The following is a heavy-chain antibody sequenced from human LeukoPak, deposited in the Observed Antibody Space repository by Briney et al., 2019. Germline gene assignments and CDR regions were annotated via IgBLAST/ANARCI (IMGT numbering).Heavy chain of an antibody. Sequence: SETLSLTCTVSGGSISSSSYYWGWIRQPPGKGLEWIGSIYYSGSTYYNPSLKSRVTISVDTSKNQFSLKLSSVTAADTAVYYCARVGPADSYGTESFDYWGQGTLVTVSS. CDR2: IYYSGST. V-gene: IGHV4-39*01. CDR1: GGSISSSSYY. D-gene: IGHD5-18*01. J-gene: IGHJ4*02. CDR3: ARVGPADSYGTESFDY.